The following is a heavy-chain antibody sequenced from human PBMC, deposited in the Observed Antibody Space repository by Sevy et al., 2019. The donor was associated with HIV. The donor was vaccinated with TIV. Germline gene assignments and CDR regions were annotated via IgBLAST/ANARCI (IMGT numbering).Heavy chain of an antibody. CDR1: GFSFKNVW. D-gene: IGHD1-26*01. V-gene: IGHV3-15*01. J-gene: IGHJ3*02. CDR3: ATVLGAGAAGAFEI. Sequence: GGSLRLSCAGSGFSFKNVWMTWVRQTPGKGLEWVGPAKRKSDGGSIDYGSPVNGRFTISRDDSKDMLYLQMSSLKTEDTGVYYCATVLGAGAAGAFEIWGQGTMVTVSS. CDR2: AKRKSDGGSI.